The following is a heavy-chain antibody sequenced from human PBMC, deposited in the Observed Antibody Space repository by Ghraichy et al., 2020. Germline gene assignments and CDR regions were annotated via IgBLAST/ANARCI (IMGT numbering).Heavy chain of an antibody. CDR1: GSGFSGFS. Sequence: GESLNISCAASGSGFSGFSMAWVRQVPGKGLEWISYISSSSRTIYYADSVEGRFTISRDNGKNVLYLQMNSLTPGDTAVYYCARDRMAAYCYFDNWGQGTLVPVSS. CDR2: ISSSSRTI. J-gene: IGHJ4*02. D-gene: IGHD5-24*01. V-gene: IGHV3-48*04. CDR3: ARDRMAAYCYFDN.